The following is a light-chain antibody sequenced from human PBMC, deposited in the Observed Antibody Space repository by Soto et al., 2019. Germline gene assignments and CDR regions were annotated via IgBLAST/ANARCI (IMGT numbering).Light chain of an antibody. CDR1: QSVSSSY. Sequence: EIVLTQSPATLSLSPGERATLSCGASQSVSSSYLAWYQQKPGQAPRLLIYGASNRATGIPSRFSGSGSRKDFTLTISRLEPEDSAVYYYQQYGSPGTFGQGTKVDIK. CDR2: GAS. V-gene: IGKV3-20*01. J-gene: IGKJ1*01. CDR3: QQYGSPGT.